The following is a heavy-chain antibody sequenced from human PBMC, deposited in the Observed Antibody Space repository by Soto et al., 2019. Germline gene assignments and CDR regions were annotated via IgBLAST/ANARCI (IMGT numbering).Heavy chain of an antibody. CDR1: GFTFSSYS. CDR3: ARARHSGKYYFDY. J-gene: IGHJ4*02. D-gene: IGHD2-15*01. V-gene: IGHV3-21*01. CDR2: ISSSSSYI. Sequence: PGGSLRLSCAASGFTFSSYSMNWVRQAPRKGLEWVSSISSSSSYIYYADSVKGRFTISRDNAKNSLYLQMNSLRAEDTAVYYCARARHSGKYYFDYWGQGTLVTVSS.